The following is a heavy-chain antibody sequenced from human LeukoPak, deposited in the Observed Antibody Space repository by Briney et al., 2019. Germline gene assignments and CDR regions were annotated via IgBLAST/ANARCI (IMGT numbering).Heavy chain of an antibody. Sequence: GGSLRLSCAASGFTFSSYAMHWVRQAPGKGLEWVAVISYDGSNKYYADSVKGRFTISRDNSKNTLYLQMNSLRAEDTAVYYCARDTGDYLFDYWGQGTLVTVSS. CDR1: GFTFSSYA. V-gene: IGHV3-30-3*01. J-gene: IGHJ4*02. D-gene: IGHD4-17*01. CDR3: ARDTGDYLFDY. CDR2: ISYDGSNK.